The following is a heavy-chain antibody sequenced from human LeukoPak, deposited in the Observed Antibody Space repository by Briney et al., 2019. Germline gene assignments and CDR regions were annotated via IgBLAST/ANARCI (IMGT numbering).Heavy chain of an antibody. J-gene: IGHJ4*02. Sequence: ASVKVSCKVYGHTLSQLSMHWVRQAPGQGLEWMGWISGYNGNPNYAQKLQGRVTMTTDTSTSTAYMELRSLRSDDTAVYYCARRTYSSSSSIFDYWGQGTLVTVSS. CDR1: GHTLSQLS. D-gene: IGHD6-6*01. V-gene: IGHV1-18*01. CDR2: ISGYNGNP. CDR3: ARRTYSSSSSIFDY.